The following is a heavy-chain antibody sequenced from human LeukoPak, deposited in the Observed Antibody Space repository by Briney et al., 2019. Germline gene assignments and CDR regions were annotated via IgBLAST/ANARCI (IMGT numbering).Heavy chain of an antibody. CDR2: ISYDGSNK. J-gene: IGHJ6*03. CDR3: ARSYSSTPQYYYYYYMGV. Sequence: PGGSLRLSCVASEFTFSSYAMHWVRQAPGKGLEWVAVISYDGSNKYYADSVKGRFTISRDNSKNTLYLQMNSLRAEDTAVYYCARSYSSTPQYYYYYYMGVWGKGTTVTVSS. CDR1: EFTFSSYA. D-gene: IGHD6-13*01. V-gene: IGHV3-30-3*02.